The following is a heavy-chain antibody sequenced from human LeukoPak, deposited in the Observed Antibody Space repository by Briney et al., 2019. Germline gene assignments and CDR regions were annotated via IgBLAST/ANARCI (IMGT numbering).Heavy chain of an antibody. Sequence: SETLSLTCTVSGGSISSYYWSWIRQPAGKGLEWIGRIYTSGSTNYNPSLKSRVTMSVDTSKNQFSLKLSSVTAADTAVYYCARGNSSIESDSSGDYYVVYFDYWGQGTLVTASS. CDR2: IYTSGST. J-gene: IGHJ4*02. CDR1: GGSISSYY. V-gene: IGHV4-4*07. CDR3: ARGNSSIESDSSGDYYVVYFDY. D-gene: IGHD3-22*01.